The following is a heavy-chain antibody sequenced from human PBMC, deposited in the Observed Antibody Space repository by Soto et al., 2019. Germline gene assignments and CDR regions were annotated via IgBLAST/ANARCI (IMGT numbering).Heavy chain of an antibody. Sequence: GGSLRLSCAASGFTFSSYYMRWVRQAPGKGLEWVSTISGSGGSTYYADSVKGRFTVSRDNTKNTLYLQMNSLRAEDTAVYYCAKDRGCRGGSCLGTDAFDIWGQGTMVTVSS. CDR3: AKDRGCRGGSCLGTDAFDI. CDR1: GFTFSSYY. D-gene: IGHD2-15*01. V-gene: IGHV3-23*01. J-gene: IGHJ3*02. CDR2: ISGSGGST.